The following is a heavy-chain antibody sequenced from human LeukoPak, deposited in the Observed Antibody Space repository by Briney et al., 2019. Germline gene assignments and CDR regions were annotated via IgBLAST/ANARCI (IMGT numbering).Heavy chain of an antibody. CDR3: ARDKNYGYHDY. CDR2: IYHRRST. Sequence: SETPSVTPAVSGNSLRSGFYWAWFRRPPGKGLEWIGRIYHRRSTYYNPSLKSRVSISVDTTKNQFSLKQSSVTAANSAVYYSARDKNYGYHDYWGQGTLVTVSS. D-gene: IGHD5-18*01. CDR1: GNSLRSGFY. J-gene: IGHJ4*02. V-gene: IGHV4-38-2*02.